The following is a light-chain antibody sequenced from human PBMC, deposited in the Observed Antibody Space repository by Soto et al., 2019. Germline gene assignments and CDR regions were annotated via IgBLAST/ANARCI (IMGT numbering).Light chain of an antibody. Sequence: QSALTQPASVSGSPGQSITISCPGTSSDVGDYNYVSWYQQHPGKAPKLMIYDVSYRPSGVSNRFSGSKSGNTASLTISGLQAEDEADYYCCSYTSSSTLVFGGGTKLTVL. CDR1: SSDVGDYNY. J-gene: IGLJ2*01. CDR2: DVS. V-gene: IGLV2-14*01. CDR3: CSYTSSSTLV.